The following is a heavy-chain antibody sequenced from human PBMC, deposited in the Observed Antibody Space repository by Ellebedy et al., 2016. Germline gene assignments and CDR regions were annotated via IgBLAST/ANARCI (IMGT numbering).Heavy chain of an antibody. J-gene: IGHJ3*02. Sequence: SETLSLXXAVYGGSFSGYYWSWIRQPPGKGLEWIGEINHSGSTNYNPSLKSRVTISVDTSKNQFSLKLSSVTAADTAVYYCARSGAYSSSWYDAFDIWGQGTMVTVSS. CDR1: GGSFSGYY. V-gene: IGHV4-34*01. CDR2: INHSGST. D-gene: IGHD6-13*01. CDR3: ARSGAYSSSWYDAFDI.